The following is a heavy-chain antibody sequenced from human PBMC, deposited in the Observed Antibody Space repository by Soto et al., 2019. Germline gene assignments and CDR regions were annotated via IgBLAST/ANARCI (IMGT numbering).Heavy chain of an antibody. J-gene: IGHJ4*02. V-gene: IGHV1-18*01. CDR1: DYAFNNYG. Sequence: QVHLVQSGAEVKKPGASVKVSCKASDYAFNNYGISWVRQAPGQGLEWMGWLNTYNGNTNYAQKFQGRVTMTTDTSTTTAHMELRSLRTDDTAVYYCARAQTPTESVYWGQGTLVTVSS. CDR2: LNTYNGNT. D-gene: IGHD4-4*01. CDR3: ARAQTPTESVY.